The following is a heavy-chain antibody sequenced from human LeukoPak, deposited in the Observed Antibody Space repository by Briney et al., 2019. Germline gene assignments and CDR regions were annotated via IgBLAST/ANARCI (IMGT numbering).Heavy chain of an antibody. D-gene: IGHD5-18*01. CDR3: ARASFDTAMSLIFDY. Sequence: PSETLSLTCTVSGGSISSYYWSWIRQPPGKGLEWIGYIYYSGNTNYNPSLKSRVTISVDTSKNQFSLKLSSVTAADTAVYYCARASFDTAMSLIFDYWGQGTLVTVSS. J-gene: IGHJ4*02. CDR2: IYYSGNT. V-gene: IGHV4-59*01. CDR1: GGSISSYY.